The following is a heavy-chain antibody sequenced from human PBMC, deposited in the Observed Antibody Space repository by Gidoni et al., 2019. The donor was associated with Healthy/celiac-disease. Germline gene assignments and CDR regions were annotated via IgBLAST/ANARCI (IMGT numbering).Heavy chain of an antibody. V-gene: IGHV3-21*01. CDR2: ISSSSSYI. CDR1: GVTLSSYS. D-gene: IGHD5-18*01. J-gene: IGHJ4*02. Sequence: EVQLVESGGGLVKPGGSLRLSWPASGVTLSSYSMNWVRQAPGKGLEWVSSISSSSSYIYYADSVKGRFTISRDNAKNSLYLQMNSLRAEDTAVYYCARDSDTAMVNSFTVYWGQGTLVTVSS. CDR3: ARDSDTAMVNSFTVY.